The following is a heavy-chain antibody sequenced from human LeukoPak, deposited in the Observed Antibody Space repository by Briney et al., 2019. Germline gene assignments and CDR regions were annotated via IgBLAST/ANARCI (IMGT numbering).Heavy chain of an antibody. CDR3: ARESFHSLWFGELFTRGAFDI. V-gene: IGHV3-53*01. Sequence: GGSLRLSCAASGFTVSSNYMSWVRQAPGKGLEWVSVIYSGGSTYYADSVKGRFTISRDNSKNTLYLQMNSLRAEDTAVYYCARESFHSLWFGELFTRGAFDIWGQGTMVTVSS. J-gene: IGHJ3*02. CDR1: GFTVSSNY. CDR2: IYSGGST. D-gene: IGHD3-10*01.